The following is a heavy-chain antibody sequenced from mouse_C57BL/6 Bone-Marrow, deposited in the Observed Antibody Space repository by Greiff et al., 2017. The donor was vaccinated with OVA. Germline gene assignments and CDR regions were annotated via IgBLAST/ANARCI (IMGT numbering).Heavy chain of an antibody. V-gene: IGHV1-26*01. Sequence: EVQLQQSGPELVKPGASVKISCKASGYTFTDYYMNWVKQSHGKSLEWIGDINPNNGGTSYNQKFKGKATLTVDKSSSTAYMELRSLTSEDSAVYYCARDDGYYLFDYWGQGTTLTVSS. D-gene: IGHD2-3*01. CDR2: INPNNGGT. J-gene: IGHJ2*01. CDR1: GYTFTDYY. CDR3: ARDDGYYLFDY.